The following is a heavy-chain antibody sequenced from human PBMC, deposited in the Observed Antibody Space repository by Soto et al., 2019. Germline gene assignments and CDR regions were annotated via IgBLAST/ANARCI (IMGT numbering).Heavy chain of an antibody. D-gene: IGHD3-22*01. V-gene: IGHV1-69*01. CDR3: ARDGHVDDGRDYYCRY. CDR2: ITPMFGTP. J-gene: IGHJ4*02. Sequence: QVQLVQSVAEVKKPGSSVKVSCKASGGTFSSYTITWVRQAPGQGLEWMGGITPMFGTPNYAQGCRGRVMITADESTSTADMELSSLSSEDNAMYFSARDGHVDDGRDYYCRYWGQGTLVAVSS. CDR1: GGTFSSYT.